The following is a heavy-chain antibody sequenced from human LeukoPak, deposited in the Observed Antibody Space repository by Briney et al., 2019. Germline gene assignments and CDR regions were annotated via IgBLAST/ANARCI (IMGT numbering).Heavy chain of an antibody. CDR2: ISWNSGSI. CDR1: GFTFDDYA. D-gene: IGHD1-26*01. CDR3: AKDSGSYAFDI. Sequence: GGSLRLSCATSGFTFDDYAMHWVRQAPGKGLEWVSGISWNSGSIGYADSVKGRFTISRDNAKNSLYLQMNSLRAEDTALYYCAKDSGSYAFDIWGQGTMVTVSS. V-gene: IGHV3-9*01. J-gene: IGHJ3*02.